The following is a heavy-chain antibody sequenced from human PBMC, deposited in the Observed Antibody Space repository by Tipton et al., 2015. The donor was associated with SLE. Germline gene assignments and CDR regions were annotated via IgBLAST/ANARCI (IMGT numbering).Heavy chain of an antibody. V-gene: IGHV4-34*01. D-gene: IGHD6-25*01. Sequence: GLVKPSETLSLTCTVSGGSISSHYWSWIRQPPGKGLEWIGEINHSGSTNYNPSLKSRVTISVDTSKNQFSLKLSSVTAADTAVYYCASSLGSSGYLGQGTLVTVSS. CDR3: ASSLGSSGY. J-gene: IGHJ4*02. CDR1: GGSISSHY. CDR2: INHSGST.